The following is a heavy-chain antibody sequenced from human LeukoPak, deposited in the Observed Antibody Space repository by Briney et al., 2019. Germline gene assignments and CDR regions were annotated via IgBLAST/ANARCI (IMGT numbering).Heavy chain of an antibody. V-gene: IGHV4-61*05. CDR2: IYYSGST. CDR3: ARAGIAARPGWFDY. D-gene: IGHD6-6*01. J-gene: IGHJ4*02. Sequence: SETLSLTCTVSGGSISSSSYYWGWIRQPPGKGLEWIGYIYYSGSTNYNPSLKSRVTISVDTSKNQFSLKLSSVTAADTAVYYCARAGIAARPGWFDYWGQGTLVTVSS. CDR1: GGSISSSSYY.